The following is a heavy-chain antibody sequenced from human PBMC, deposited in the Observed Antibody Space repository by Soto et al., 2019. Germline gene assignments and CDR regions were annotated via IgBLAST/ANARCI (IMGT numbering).Heavy chain of an antibody. Sequence: EVQLFESGGGLVQPGGSLRLSCAASGFSFSTNAMSWVRQAPGKGLEWVSGISASGGNTYYPDSVKGRFTISRDNSKNTLYLQMNSLRAGDTAVYYCAKDFYSTSYSTSSFSAFDFWGQGTVVTVSS. CDR3: AKDFYSTSYSTSSFSAFDF. V-gene: IGHV3-23*01. CDR1: GFSFSTNA. D-gene: IGHD6-6*01. J-gene: IGHJ3*01. CDR2: ISASGGNT.